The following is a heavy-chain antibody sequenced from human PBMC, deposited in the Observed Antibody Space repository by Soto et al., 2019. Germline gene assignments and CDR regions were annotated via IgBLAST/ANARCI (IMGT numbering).Heavy chain of an antibody. CDR1: GDSVSSNSAA. D-gene: IGHD6-6*01. V-gene: IGHV6-1*01. CDR2: TYYRSKWYN. J-gene: IGHJ6*02. CDR3: ARDTPISSSETLYYGMDV. Sequence: SQTLSLTCAISGDSVSSNSAAWNWIRQSPSRGLEWLGRTYYRSKWYNDYAVSVKSRITINPDTSKNQFSLQLNSVTPEDTAVYYCARDTPISSSETLYYGMDVWGQGNTVTVSS.